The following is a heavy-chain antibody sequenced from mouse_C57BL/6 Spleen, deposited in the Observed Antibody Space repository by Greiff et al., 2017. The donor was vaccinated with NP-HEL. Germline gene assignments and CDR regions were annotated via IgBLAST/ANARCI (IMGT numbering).Heavy chain of an antibody. Sequence: QVQLQQPGAELVRPGSSVKLSCKASGYTFTSYWMDWVKQRPGQGLEWIGNIYPSDSETHYNQKFKDKATLTVDKSSSTAYMQLSSLTSEDSAVYYCARTGQVAWFAYWGQGTLVTVSA. CDR3: ARTGQVAWFAY. CDR2: IYPSDSET. D-gene: IGHD3-3*01. V-gene: IGHV1-61*01. CDR1: GYTFTSYW. J-gene: IGHJ3*01.